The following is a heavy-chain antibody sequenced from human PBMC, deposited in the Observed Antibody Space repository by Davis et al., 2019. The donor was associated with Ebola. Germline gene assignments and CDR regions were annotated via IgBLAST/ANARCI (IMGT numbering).Heavy chain of an antibody. V-gene: IGHV3-15*01. D-gene: IGHD3-16*02. CDR1: GVTVSANY. J-gene: IGHJ6*02. CDR2: IKTNGDGGTV. CDR3: TTDPGMMITFGGVVAHYGMDV. Sequence: GESPKISCAPSGVTVSANYMTWVRQAPGKGLEWVGRIKTNGDGGTVAYAAVVKGRFTISRDDTEQTLHLEMSSLKNEDTAVYYCTTDPGMMITFGGVVAHYGMDVWGQGTTVTVSS.